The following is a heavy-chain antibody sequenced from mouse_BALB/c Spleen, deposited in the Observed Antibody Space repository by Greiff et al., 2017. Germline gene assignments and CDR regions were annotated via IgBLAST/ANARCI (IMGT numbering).Heavy chain of an antibody. Sequence: EVKLMESGPSLVKPSQTLSLTCSVTGDSITSGYWNWIRKFPGNKLEYMGYISYSGSTYYNPSLKSRISITRDTSKNQYYLQLNSVTTEDTATYYCARYERTYWYFDVWGAGTTVTVSS. D-gene: IGHD6-1*01. CDR2: ISYSGST. V-gene: IGHV3-8*02. J-gene: IGHJ1*01. CDR1: GDSITSGY. CDR3: ARYERTYWYFDV.